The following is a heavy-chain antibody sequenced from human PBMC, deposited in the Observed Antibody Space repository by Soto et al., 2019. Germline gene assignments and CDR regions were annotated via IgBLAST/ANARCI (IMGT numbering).Heavy chain of an antibody. V-gene: IGHV4-4*02. CDR3: ATLPPRIELAVLPIPT. CDR1: GGSISSTNW. Sequence: QAQLQESGPGLVKPSGTLSLTSAVSGGSISSTNWWRWVRQPPGKGLVWIGEIYHSGSTNYNPSLRGRVTISVEKSNNPFSLKIRSVTAADTAMYYCATLPPRIELAVLPIPTWGQGTLVTVTS. J-gene: IGHJ4*02. D-gene: IGHD2-2*02. CDR2: IYHSGST.